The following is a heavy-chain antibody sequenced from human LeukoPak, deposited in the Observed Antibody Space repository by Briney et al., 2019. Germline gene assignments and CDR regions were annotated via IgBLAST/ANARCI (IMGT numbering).Heavy chain of an antibody. J-gene: IGHJ5*02. Sequence: GGSLRLSCVASGFTFSSYAMSWVRQAPGKGLEWVSTISDSGDNTYYADSVKGRFTISRDNSKNTLYLQMNSLRAEDTAVYYCARDMGNWNENWFDPWGQGTLVTVSS. CDR2: ISDSGDNT. CDR1: GFTFSSYA. CDR3: ARDMGNWNENWFDP. V-gene: IGHV3-23*01. D-gene: IGHD1-20*01.